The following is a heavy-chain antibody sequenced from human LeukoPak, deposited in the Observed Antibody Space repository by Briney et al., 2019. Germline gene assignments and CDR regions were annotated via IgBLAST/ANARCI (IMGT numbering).Heavy chain of an antibody. V-gene: IGHV3-30*02. CDR1: GFTFSSYG. D-gene: IGHD5-24*01. J-gene: IGHJ3*02. CDR2: IRYDESNK. CDR3: ARVEMATINVGGAPDDAFDI. Sequence: PGGSLRHSCAASGFTFSSYGMLWVRQAPGKGLEWVAFIRYDESNKYYADSVKGRFTISRDNSKNTLYLQMNSLRAEDTAVYYCARVEMATINVGGAPDDAFDIWGQGTMVTVSS.